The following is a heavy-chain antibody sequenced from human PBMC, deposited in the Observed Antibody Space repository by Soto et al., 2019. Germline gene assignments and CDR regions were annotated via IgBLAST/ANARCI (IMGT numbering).Heavy chain of an antibody. CDR3: VKDEITTAFDY. V-gene: IGHV3-23*01. CDR2: ISAGGDST. J-gene: IGHJ4*02. CDR1: GFTFNNYA. D-gene: IGHD1-1*01. Sequence: EVQLLESGGGLVQPGGSLRLSCAASGFTFNNYAMNWVRQAPGKGLELVSAISAGGDSTYYADSVKGRFTISRDNSQNTLYLQMESLRAEDTAVYFCVKDEITTAFDYWGQGSLVTVSS.